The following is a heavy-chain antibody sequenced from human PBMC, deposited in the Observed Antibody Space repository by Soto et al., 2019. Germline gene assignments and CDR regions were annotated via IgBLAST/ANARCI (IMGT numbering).Heavy chain of an antibody. D-gene: IGHD3-3*01. Sequence: GESLKISCKGSGYNFAGYWIAWVRQMPGKGLELMGIIYPSDSDTRYRPSFQGQVTISADKSISSAYLQWSSLRASDTAMYYCARGGVSSRTFDYWGQGTPVTVSS. CDR3: ARGGVSSRTFDY. CDR2: IYPSDSDT. J-gene: IGHJ4*02. V-gene: IGHV5-51*01. CDR1: GYNFAGYW.